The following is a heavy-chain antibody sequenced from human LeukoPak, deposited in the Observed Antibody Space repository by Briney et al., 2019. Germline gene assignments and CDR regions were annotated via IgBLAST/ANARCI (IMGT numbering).Heavy chain of an antibody. Sequence: SETLSLTCTVSGGSISSYYWSWVRQPPGKGLEWIGYIYYTGSTSYSPSLNSRVTISLDTSKSQFSLKLTPVTAADTAVYYCARALWGSSLATYHLDHWGQGTLVTVSS. CDR1: GGSISSYY. J-gene: IGHJ4*02. CDR2: IYYTGST. CDR3: ARALWGSSLATYHLDH. D-gene: IGHD2-21*01. V-gene: IGHV4-59*01.